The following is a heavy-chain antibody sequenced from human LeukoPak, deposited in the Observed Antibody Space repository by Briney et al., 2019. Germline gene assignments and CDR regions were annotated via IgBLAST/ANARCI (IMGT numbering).Heavy chain of an antibody. Sequence: GGSLRLSCAASGFTFSSYEMNWVRQAPGKGLEWVSYISSSGSTIYYADSVKGRFTISRDNAKNSLYLQMNSLRAEDTAVYYCARFPSPPGLRRWLQFSSGYYYYMDVWGKGTTVTISS. D-gene: IGHD5-24*01. CDR2: ISSSGSTI. CDR1: GFTFSSYE. J-gene: IGHJ6*03. CDR3: ARFPSPPGLRRWLQFSSGYYYYMDV. V-gene: IGHV3-48*03.